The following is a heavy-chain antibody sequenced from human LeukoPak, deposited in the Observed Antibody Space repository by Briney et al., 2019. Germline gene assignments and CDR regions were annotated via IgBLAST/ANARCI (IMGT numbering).Heavy chain of an antibody. CDR2: IYYSGST. CDR3: ARVYYDSSGAFDI. J-gene: IGHJ3*02. CDR1: GGSISSYY. D-gene: IGHD3-22*01. Sequence: SETLYLTCTVSGGSISSYYWSWIRQPPGKGLEWIGYIYYSGSTNYNPSLKGRVTISVDTSKNQFSLKLSSVTAADTAVYYCARVYYDSSGAFDIWGQGTMVTVSS. V-gene: IGHV4-59*01.